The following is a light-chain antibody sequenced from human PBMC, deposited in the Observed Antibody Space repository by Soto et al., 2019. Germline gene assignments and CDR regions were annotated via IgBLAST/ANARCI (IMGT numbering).Light chain of an antibody. J-gene: IGLJ1*01. V-gene: IGLV1-40*01. CDR3: QSHDSSLSGYV. CDR2: GNI. CDR1: SSDIGAGYD. Sequence: QSVLTQPPSVSGAPGQRVTISCTGSSSDIGAGYDVHWYQQLPGTAPKLLIYGNINRPSGVPDRFSGSKSGTSASLAITGLQAEDEADYYCQSHDSSLSGYVFGTGTKLTV.